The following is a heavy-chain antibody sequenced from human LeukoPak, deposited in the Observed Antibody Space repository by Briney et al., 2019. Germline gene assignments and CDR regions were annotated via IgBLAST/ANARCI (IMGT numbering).Heavy chain of an antibody. CDR1: GFTFSNYW. Sequence: PGGSLRLSCVASGFTFSNYWMHWVRQVPGKGLVWVSRINLDGSTTTCADSVKGRFTISRDNAKNTLYLQMNSLRAEDTALYYCARDKTVSALRRDYMDVWGKGTTVTVSS. CDR2: INLDGSTT. CDR3: ARDKTVSALRRDYMDV. V-gene: IGHV3-74*01. J-gene: IGHJ6*03. D-gene: IGHD4-17*01.